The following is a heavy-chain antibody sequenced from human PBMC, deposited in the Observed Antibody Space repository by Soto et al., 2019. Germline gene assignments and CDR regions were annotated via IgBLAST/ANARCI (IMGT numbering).Heavy chain of an antibody. CDR3: ARHMTGTTGIFDY. J-gene: IGHJ4*02. V-gene: IGHV3-74*01. CDR1: GFPFSTYW. Sequence: EVQLVQSGGGLVQPGGSLRLSCAASGFPFSTYWMHWVRQAPGKGLVWVSRISSDGSSTNYADFGKGRFTISRDNAKNTLYLQMNSLRAEDTAVYYCARHMTGTTGIFDYWGPGTPVTVSS. CDR2: ISSDGSST. D-gene: IGHD1-20*01.